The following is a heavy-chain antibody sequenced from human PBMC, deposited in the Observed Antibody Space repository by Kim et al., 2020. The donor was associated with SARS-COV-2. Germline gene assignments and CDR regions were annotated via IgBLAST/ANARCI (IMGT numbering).Heavy chain of an antibody. CDR3: ARRKNAGAGWYFDY. J-gene: IGHJ4*02. Sequence: SPPIQGQVTISADRSTSTAYLQWSSLKASDTAIYYCARRKNAGAGWYFDYWGQGALVTVSS. D-gene: IGHD7-27*01. V-gene: IGHV5-51*01.